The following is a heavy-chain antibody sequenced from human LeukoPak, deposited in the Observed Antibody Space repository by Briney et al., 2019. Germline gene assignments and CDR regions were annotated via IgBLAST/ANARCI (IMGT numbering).Heavy chain of an antibody. D-gene: IGHD3-22*01. J-gene: IGHJ1*01. V-gene: IGHV3-21*04. CDR3: AKDQQSGYYSDFYFQH. CDR1: GFTFSSYS. CDR2: ISSSSSYI. Sequence: GGSLRLSCAASGFTFSSYSMNWVRQAPGKGLEWVSSISSSSSYIYYADSVKGRFTISRDNAKNSLYLQMNSLRAEDTAVYYCAKDQQSGYYSDFYFQHWGQGTLVTVSS.